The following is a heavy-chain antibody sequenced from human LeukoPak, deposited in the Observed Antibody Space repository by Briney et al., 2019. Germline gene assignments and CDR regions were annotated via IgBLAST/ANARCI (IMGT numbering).Heavy chain of an antibody. CDR3: ARVGRVSYYYYYMDV. Sequence: SVKVSCKASGYTFTTYGISWVRQAPGQGLEWMGGIIPIFGTANYAQKFQGRVTITADESTSTAYMELSSLRSEDTAVYYCARVGRVSYYYYYMDVWGKGTTVTISS. V-gene: IGHV1-69*13. CDR1: GYTFTTYG. J-gene: IGHJ6*03. CDR2: IIPIFGTA. D-gene: IGHD3-10*01.